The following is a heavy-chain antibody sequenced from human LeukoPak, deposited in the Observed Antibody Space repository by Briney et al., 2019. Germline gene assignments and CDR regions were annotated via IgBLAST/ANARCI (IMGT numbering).Heavy chain of an antibody. CDR2: ITGSGANK. D-gene: IGHD3-22*01. CDR1: GFTFSNSV. V-gene: IGHV3-23*01. CDR3: TKRDSSGHYYFDY. J-gene: IGHJ4*02. Sequence: GGSLRLSCAASGFTFSNSVMSWVRQAPGKGLEWVSTITGSGANKYYAHSMKDRFTISRDNAKNTLYVQFNSLRAEDTAVYYCTKRDSSGHYYFDYWGQGTLVTVSS.